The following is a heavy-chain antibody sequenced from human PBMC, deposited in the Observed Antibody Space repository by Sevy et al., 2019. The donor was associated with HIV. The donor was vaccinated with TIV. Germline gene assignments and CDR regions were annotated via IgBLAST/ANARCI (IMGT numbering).Heavy chain of an antibody. CDR3: ARESGSNWYFDL. CDR1: GFTFSSYG. CDR2: IWNDGSTR. J-gene: IGHJ2*01. D-gene: IGHD1-26*01. V-gene: IGHV3-33*01. Sequence: GGSLRLSCAASGFTFSSYGMHWVRQAPGKGLEWLGTIWNDGSTRYYADSVKGRFAISRDNSKNTMYLQMNSLRAEDTAEYSCARESGSNWYFDLWGRGTLVTVSS.